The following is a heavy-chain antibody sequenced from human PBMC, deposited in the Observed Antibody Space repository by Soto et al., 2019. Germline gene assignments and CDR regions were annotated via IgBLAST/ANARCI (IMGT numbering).Heavy chain of an antibody. Sequence: SVKVSCKASGGTFSSYAISWVRQAPGQGLEWMGGIIPIFGTANYAQKFQGRVTITADESTSTAYMELSSLRSEDTAVYYCARRRDYDFWSGYGPDYYYGMDVWGQGTTVTVSS. J-gene: IGHJ6*02. D-gene: IGHD3-3*01. CDR1: GGTFSSYA. CDR2: IIPIFGTA. V-gene: IGHV1-69*13. CDR3: ARRRDYDFWSGYGPDYYYGMDV.